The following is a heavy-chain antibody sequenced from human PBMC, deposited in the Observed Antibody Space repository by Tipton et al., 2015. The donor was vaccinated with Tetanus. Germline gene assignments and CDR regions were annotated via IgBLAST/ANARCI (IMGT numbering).Heavy chain of an antibody. CDR1: GFIFSSYG. Sequence: SLRLSCAASGFIFSSYGIHWVRQAPGKGLEWVAVSWYDGTDTYYADSVKGRFTLSRDNSKNTLYLQMNSLRVEDTAVYYCAREADCSGGSCFSGDFDNWGQGNLVTVSS. D-gene: IGHD2-15*01. V-gene: IGHV3-33*01. CDR3: AREADCSGGSCFSGDFDN. J-gene: IGHJ4*02. CDR2: SWYDGTDT.